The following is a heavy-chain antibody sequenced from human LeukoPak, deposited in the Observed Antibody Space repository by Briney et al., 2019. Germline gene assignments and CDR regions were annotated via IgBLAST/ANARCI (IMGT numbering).Heavy chain of an antibody. V-gene: IGHV3-66*02. Sequence: GGSLRLSCGASGFTVSSNFMRWVRQAPGKGLEWVSVIYGGGSTYYAESVKGRFTFSRDNSKNTLYLQMNSLRPEDTAVYYCAKDAYSSGWYGGFDCWGQGTLVTVSS. CDR2: IYGGGST. CDR3: AKDAYSSGWYGGFDC. D-gene: IGHD6-19*01. CDR1: GFTVSSNF. J-gene: IGHJ4*02.